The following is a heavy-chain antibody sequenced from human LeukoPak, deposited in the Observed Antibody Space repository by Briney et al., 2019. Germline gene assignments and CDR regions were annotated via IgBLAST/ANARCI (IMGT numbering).Heavy chain of an antibody. CDR2: IKQDGSEK. V-gene: IGHV3-7*03. CDR1: GFTFTSYW. J-gene: IGHJ4*02. D-gene: IGHD1-26*01. CDR3: ARDIDTNY. Sequence: GGSLRLSCAASGFTFTSYWMTWVRQAPGKGLEWVANIKQDGSEKFYVGSVRGRFTISRDNARNSVSLQMDSLRAEDTAVYYCARDIDTNYWGQGTLVTVSS.